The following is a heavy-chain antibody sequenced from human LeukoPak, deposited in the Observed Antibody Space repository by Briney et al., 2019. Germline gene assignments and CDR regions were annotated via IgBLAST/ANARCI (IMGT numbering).Heavy chain of an antibody. CDR2: IYYSGST. J-gene: IGHJ3*02. CDR1: GGSISSGDYY. D-gene: IGHD3-22*01. Sequence: KPSETLSLTCTVSGGSISSGDYYWSWIRQPPGKGLEWIGYIYYSGSTYYNPSLKSRVTISVDTSKNQFSLKLSSVTAADTAVYYCARARDSSPTHAFDIWGQGAMVTVSS. CDR3: ARARDSSPTHAFDI. V-gene: IGHV4-30-4*08.